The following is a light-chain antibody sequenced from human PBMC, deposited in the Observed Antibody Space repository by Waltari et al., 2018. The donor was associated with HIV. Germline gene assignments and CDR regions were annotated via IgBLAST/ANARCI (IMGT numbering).Light chain of an antibody. Sequence: EILMTHSPDTLSVSPGETATLSCRTSQGVNIKLAWSHQKPGQRPRLLSYSASTRATGIPARFSGSGSGTECTLTITSLQSEDFTIYYCQQYKNWPYTFGQGTKLEI. CDR1: QGVNIK. CDR2: SAS. J-gene: IGKJ2*01. CDR3: QQYKNWPYT. V-gene: IGKV3-15*01.